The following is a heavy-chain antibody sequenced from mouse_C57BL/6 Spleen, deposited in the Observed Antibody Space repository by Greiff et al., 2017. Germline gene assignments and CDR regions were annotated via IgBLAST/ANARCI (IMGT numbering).Heavy chain of an antibody. CDR2: ISSGSSTI. V-gene: IGHV5-17*01. J-gene: IGHJ4*01. Sequence: EVKLQESGGGLVKPGGSLKLSCAASGFTFSDYGMHWVRQAPEKGLEWVAYISSGSSTIYYADTVKGRFTISRDNAKNTLFLQMTSLRSEDTAMYYCARGDDGAMDYWGQGTSVTVSS. D-gene: IGHD2-3*01. CDR3: ARGDDGAMDY. CDR1: GFTFSDYG.